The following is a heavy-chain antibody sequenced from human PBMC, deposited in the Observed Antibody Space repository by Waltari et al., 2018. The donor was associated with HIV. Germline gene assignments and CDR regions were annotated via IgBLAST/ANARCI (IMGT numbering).Heavy chain of an antibody. CDR3: ARRDDGLRFNYNGNWFDP. Sequence: QVQLQQWGTRLLKPSETLSLTCAVYVETFRCFHWTCICQSPGQGLEWIGDINHSGVTNYNPSLKSRVAISADASKNQFSLSLSSVTAADTAVYYCARRDDGLRFNYNGNWFDPWGQGTLVTVS. J-gene: IGHJ5*02. V-gene: IGHV4-34*01. CDR1: VETFRCFH. CDR2: INHSGVT. D-gene: IGHD1-1*01.